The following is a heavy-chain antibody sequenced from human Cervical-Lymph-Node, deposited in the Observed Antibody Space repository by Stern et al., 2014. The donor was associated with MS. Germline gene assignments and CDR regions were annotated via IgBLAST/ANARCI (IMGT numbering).Heavy chain of an antibody. D-gene: IGHD6-6*01. Sequence: VQLVESGGGVVQPGRSLRLSCAASGFTFDSYAMHWVRQTPGKGLEWVAVISYDGDNKYYADSVKGRFTISRDNSKNTLYLLMNSLRPEDTAVYYCARERFSSSSRLFDYWGQGALVTVTS. CDR2: ISYDGDNK. J-gene: IGHJ4*02. CDR1: GFTFDSYA. V-gene: IGHV3-30-3*01. CDR3: ARERFSSSSRLFDY.